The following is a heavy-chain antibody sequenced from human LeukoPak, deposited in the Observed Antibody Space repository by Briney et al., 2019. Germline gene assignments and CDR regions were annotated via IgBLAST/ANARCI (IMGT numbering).Heavy chain of an antibody. Sequence: SETLSLTCSVSVDSTTSYHWSCIRQPPGKGLEWIGYIFNSGSTKYSSSLKSRVTMSMDTSKTQFSLNLSSVTAADTAVYYCARVGRGDHTWGSYSFVYWGQGTLVTVSS. V-gene: IGHV4-59*01. CDR2: IFNSGST. J-gene: IGHJ4*02. CDR1: VDSTTSYH. D-gene: IGHD3-16*01. CDR3: ARVGRGDHTWGSYSFVY.